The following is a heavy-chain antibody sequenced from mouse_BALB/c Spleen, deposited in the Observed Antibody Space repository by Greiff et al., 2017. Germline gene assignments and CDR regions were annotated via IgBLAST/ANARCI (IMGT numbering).Heavy chain of an antibody. CDR2: INPGSGGT. D-gene: IGHD2-4*01. CDR1: GYAFTNYL. CDR3: AKGGDYDEGFAY. V-gene: IGHV1-54*01. Sequence: QVQLQQSGAELVRPGTSVKVSCKASGYAFTNYLIEWVKQRPGQGLEWIGVINPGSGGTNYNEKFKGKATLTADKSSSTAYMQLSSLTSDDSAVYFCAKGGDYDEGFAYWGQGTLVTVSA. J-gene: IGHJ3*01.